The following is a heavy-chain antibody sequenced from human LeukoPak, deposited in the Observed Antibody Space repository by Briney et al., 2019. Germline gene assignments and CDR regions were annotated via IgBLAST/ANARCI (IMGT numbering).Heavy chain of an antibody. CDR1: GGSISSSSYY. D-gene: IGHD3-3*01. V-gene: IGHV4-39*01. CDR3: ARHGALEWLSPPDAFDI. Sequence: SETLSLTCTVSGGSISSSSYYWGWIRQPPGKGLERIGSIYYSGSTYYNPSLKSRVTISVDTSKNQFSLKLSSVTAADTAVYYCARHGALEWLSPPDAFDIWGQGTMVTVSS. CDR2: IYYSGST. J-gene: IGHJ3*02.